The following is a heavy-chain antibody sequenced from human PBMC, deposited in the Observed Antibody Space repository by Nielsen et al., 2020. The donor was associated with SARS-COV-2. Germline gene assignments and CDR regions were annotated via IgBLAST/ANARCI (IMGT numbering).Heavy chain of an antibody. V-gene: IGHV3-21*04. J-gene: IGHJ3*02. CDR2: ISSSSSYI. CDR3: ATSVLLAFDI. Sequence: GESLKISCAASGFTFSSYSMNWVRQAPGKGLEWVSSISSSSSYIYYADSVKGRFTISRDNAKNSLYLQMNSLRAEDTAVYYCATSVLLAFDIWGQGTMVTVSS. D-gene: IGHD3-16*01. CDR1: GFTFSSYS.